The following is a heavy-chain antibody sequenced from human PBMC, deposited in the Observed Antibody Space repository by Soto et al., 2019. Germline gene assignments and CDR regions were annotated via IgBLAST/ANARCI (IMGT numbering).Heavy chain of an antibody. D-gene: IGHD2-8*02. CDR2: ITWNSETL. Sequence: EVQLVESGGGLVLPGRSLRLSCAASGFTFDEYAMHWVRQAPGKGLEWVSGITWNSETLGYADSVKGRFSISRDNAKKSLYLQMNSLRAEDTAVYYCAWTVDTGGGGYFDYWGQGTLVTVSS. V-gene: IGHV3-9*01. J-gene: IGHJ4*02. CDR3: AWTVDTGGGGYFDY. CDR1: GFTFDEYA.